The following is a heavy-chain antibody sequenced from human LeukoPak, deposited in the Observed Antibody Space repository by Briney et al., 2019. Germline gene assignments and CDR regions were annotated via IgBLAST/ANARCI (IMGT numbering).Heavy chain of an antibody. J-gene: IGHJ4*02. Sequence: GFLRLFCSTSGFNFCNYSLRWGRQASGKGLEWVSSINNAGGTYYADSVKGRFTISRDNSKNTLYLQMNSLRAEDTAIYYCAKGSSGYIYGDYWGQGTLVTVSS. V-gene: IGHV3-23*01. CDR3: AKGSSGYIYGDY. CDR1: GFNFCNYS. CDR2: INNAGGT. D-gene: IGHD5-18*01.